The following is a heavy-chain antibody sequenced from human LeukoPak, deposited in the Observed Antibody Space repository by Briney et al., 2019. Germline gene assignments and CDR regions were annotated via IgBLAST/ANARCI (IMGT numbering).Heavy chain of an antibody. J-gene: IGHJ6*02. V-gene: IGHV1-69*13. D-gene: IGHD5-18*01. CDR3: ARDQGLTAPPPYGLDV. Sequence: SVKVSCKASGGTFSSYAISWVRQAPGQGLEWMGGIIPIFGTANYAQKFQGRVTITADESTSTAYMELSSLRSEDTAVYYCARDQGLTAPPPYGLDVWGQGTTVIVSS. CDR1: GGTFSSYA. CDR2: IIPIFGTA.